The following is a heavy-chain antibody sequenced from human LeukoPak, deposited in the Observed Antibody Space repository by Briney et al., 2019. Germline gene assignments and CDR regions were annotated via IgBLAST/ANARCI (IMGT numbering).Heavy chain of an antibody. D-gene: IGHD3-3*01. V-gene: IGHV4-39*01. J-gene: IGHJ4*02. Sequence: KSSETLSLTCTVSGGSISSSSYYWGWIRQPPGKGLEWIGSIYYSGSTYYNPSLKSRVTISVDTSKNQFSLKLSSVTAADTAVYYCARHNDFFPPSGNFDYWGQGTLVTVSS. CDR3: ARHNDFFPPSGNFDY. CDR1: GGSISSSSYY. CDR2: IYYSGST.